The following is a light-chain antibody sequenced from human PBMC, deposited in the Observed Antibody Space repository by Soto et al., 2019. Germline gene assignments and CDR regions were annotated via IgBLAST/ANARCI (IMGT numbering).Light chain of an antibody. V-gene: IGLV2-14*01. Sequence: QSALTQPASVSGSPGQSITISCTGSNSDVCAYNYVSWYQQHPGKAPKLIIYEVYNQPSGVSHRFSGSKSGNTASLTISGLQADDEADYYCAAYTVSNTRVFGGGTKLTVL. CDR1: NSDVCAYNY. J-gene: IGLJ3*02. CDR3: AAYTVSNTRV. CDR2: EVY.